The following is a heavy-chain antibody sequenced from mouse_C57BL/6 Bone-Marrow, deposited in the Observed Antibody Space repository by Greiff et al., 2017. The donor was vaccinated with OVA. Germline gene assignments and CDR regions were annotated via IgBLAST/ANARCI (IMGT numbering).Heavy chain of an antibody. V-gene: IGHV14-4*01. D-gene: IGHD1-1*01. CDR2: IDPENGDT. CDR3: TTDYYGSSYVPFAY. CDR1: GFNIKDDY. J-gene: IGHJ3*01. Sequence: VQLKESGAELVRPGASVKLSCTASGFNIKDDYMHWVKQRPEQGMEWIGWIDPENGDTEYASKIQGKATLTADTSSNSAYLQLSSLTSEDTAVYYCTTDYYGSSYVPFAYWGQGTLVTVSA.